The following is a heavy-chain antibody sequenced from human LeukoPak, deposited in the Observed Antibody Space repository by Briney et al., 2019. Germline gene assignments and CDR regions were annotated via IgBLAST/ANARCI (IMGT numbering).Heavy chain of an antibody. Sequence: SETLSLTCTVSGGSISSSSYYWGWIRQPPGKGLEWIGSIYYSGSTNYNPSLKSRVTISVDTSKNQFSLKLSSVTAADTAVYYCARAQRRGYSGYDNHFDYWGQGTLVTVSS. CDR2: IYYSGST. V-gene: IGHV4-39*07. CDR3: ARAQRRGYSGYDNHFDY. CDR1: GGSISSSSYY. J-gene: IGHJ4*02. D-gene: IGHD5-12*01.